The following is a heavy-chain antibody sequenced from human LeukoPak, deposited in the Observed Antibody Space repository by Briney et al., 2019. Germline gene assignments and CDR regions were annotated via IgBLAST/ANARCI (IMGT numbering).Heavy chain of an antibody. V-gene: IGHV4-31*03. CDR3: ARSGTAMVTVDY. J-gene: IGHJ4*02. CDR2: IYYSGST. D-gene: IGHD5-18*01. Sequence: PSETLSLTCTVSGGSISSGGYYWSWIRQHPGKGLEWIGYIYYSGSTYYNPSLKSRVTISVDTSKNQFSLKLNSVTAADTAVYYCARSGTAMVTVDYWGQGTLVTVSS. CDR1: GGSISSGGYY.